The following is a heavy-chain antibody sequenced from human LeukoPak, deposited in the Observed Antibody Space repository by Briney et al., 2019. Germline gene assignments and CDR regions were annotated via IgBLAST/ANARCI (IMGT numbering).Heavy chain of an antibody. J-gene: IGHJ5*02. Sequence: SETLSLTCTVSGGSLSSSSSYWGWIRQPPGKGLEWIGSIYYSGSTYYNPSLKSRVTLSVDTSKNQFSLKLSSVTAADTAVYYCARHSIGGVLRFLEWLPWSQGTLVTVSS. CDR1: GGSLSSSSSY. CDR2: IYYSGST. CDR3: ARHSIGGVLRFLEWLP. D-gene: IGHD3-3*01. V-gene: IGHV4-39*01.